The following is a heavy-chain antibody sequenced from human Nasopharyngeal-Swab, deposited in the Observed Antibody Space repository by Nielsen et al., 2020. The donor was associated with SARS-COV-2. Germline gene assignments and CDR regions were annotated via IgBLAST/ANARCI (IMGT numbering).Heavy chain of an antibody. CDR3: ARGFDY. Sequence: SETLSLTCTVSGASLGSYYWSWIRQPPGKGLEWVAYSHYSGSTNYNPSLKSRVTMSVDTSKRQFSLMLTSVTAADTAVYYCARGFDYWGQGTLVTVSS. J-gene: IGHJ4*02. V-gene: IGHV4-59*08. CDR1: GASLGSYY. CDR2: SHYSGST.